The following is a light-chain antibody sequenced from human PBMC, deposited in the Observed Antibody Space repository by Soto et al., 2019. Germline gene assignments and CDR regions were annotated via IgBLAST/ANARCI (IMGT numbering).Light chain of an antibody. Sequence: QSVLTQPPSVSAAPGRKITISCSGGSSNIGKNYVSWYQQLPGTAPKPLIYDNDKRPSGIPDRFSGSKSGTSATLGITGFQTGDEADYYCGSWDSSLSAYVFATGTKLTVL. J-gene: IGLJ1*01. V-gene: IGLV1-51*01. CDR3: GSWDSSLSAYV. CDR2: DND. CDR1: SSNIGKNY.